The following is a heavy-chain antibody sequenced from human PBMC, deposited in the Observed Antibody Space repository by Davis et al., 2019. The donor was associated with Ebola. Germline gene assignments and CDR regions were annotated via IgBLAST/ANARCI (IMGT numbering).Heavy chain of an antibody. V-gene: IGHV4-61*05. D-gene: IGHD1-26*01. CDR1: GGSISSSSDY. CDR2: IYYSGST. J-gene: IGHJ4*02. Sequence: PSETLSLTCTVSGGSISSSSDYWGWIRQPPGKGLEWIGYIYYSGSTNYNPSLKSRVTISVDTSKNQFSLKLSSVTAADTAVYYCAMYSGSYYAPHYFDYWGQGTLVTVSS. CDR3: AMYSGSYYAPHYFDY.